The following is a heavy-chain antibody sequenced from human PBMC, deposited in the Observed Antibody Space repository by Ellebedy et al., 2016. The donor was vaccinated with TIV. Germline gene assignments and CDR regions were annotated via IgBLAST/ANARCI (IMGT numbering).Heavy chain of an antibody. J-gene: IGHJ4*01. CDR2: VNPRDGGT. Sequence: ASVKVSCKASGYTFTEHYIHWVRQAPGQGPEWMGRVNPRDGGTSHAQKFQGRVTMTRYTSTSTVNMELKSLRSEDTAVYYCARDFGMASILGHWGQGTLVTVSS. V-gene: IGHV1-46*01. CDR1: GYTFTEHY. CDR3: ARDFGMASILGH. D-gene: IGHD3-10*01.